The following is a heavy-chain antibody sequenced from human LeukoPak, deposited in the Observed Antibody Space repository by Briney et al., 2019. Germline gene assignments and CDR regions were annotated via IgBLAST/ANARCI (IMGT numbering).Heavy chain of an antibody. CDR1: GNTFTNHN. CDR2: ISPSDGAT. J-gene: IGHJ4*02. D-gene: IGHD2-15*01. V-gene: IGHV1-46*01. Sequence: ASVKVSCKAAGNTFTNHNMHLVRLAPGQGLEWMGIISPSDGATNYAHKFQGRVTMTRDTSTSTVYMELSSLKSEDTAVYYCAREVAAPFRFDDWGQGTLVTVSS. CDR3: AREVAAPFRFDD.